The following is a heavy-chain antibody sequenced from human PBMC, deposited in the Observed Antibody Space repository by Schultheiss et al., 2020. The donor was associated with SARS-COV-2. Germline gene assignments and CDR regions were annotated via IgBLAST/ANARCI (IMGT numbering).Heavy chain of an antibody. CDR3: ARDRESSWYHYYYGMDV. Sequence: GGSLRLSCAASGFTFSSYGMHWVRQAPGKGLEWVAVIWYDGSNKYYADSVKGRFTISRDNSKNTLYLQMNSLRAEDTAVYYCARDRESSWYHYYYGMDVWGQGTTVTVSS. J-gene: IGHJ6*02. D-gene: IGHD6-13*01. V-gene: IGHV3-33*01. CDR1: GFTFSSYG. CDR2: IWYDGSNK.